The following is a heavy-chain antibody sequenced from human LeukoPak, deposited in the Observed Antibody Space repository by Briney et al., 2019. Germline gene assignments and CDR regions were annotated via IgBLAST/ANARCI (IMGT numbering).Heavy chain of an antibody. J-gene: IGHJ5*02. V-gene: IGHV4-31*03. CDR2: IYYSGST. CDR3: AREVKNWFDP. D-gene: IGHD4-23*01. Sequence: SETLSLTCTVSGGSISSGGYYWSRIRQHPGKGLEWIGYIYYSGSTYYNPSLKSRVTISVDTSKNQFSLKLSSVTAADTAVYYCAREVKNWFDPWGQGTLVTVSS. CDR1: GGSISSGGYY.